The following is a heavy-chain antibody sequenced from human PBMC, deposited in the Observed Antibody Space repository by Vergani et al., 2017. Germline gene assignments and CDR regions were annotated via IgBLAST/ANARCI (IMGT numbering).Heavy chain of an antibody. Sequence: QVYLEQSGLEVKKPGASVKVSCKASGYSSVVYGLTWVRQVPGQGLEWMGWISAYNGKTHYSQSLRNRVTMDIDTSTNTGYMELRALTSDDTAVYYCARGVLDSKYRHNWFGPWGQGTVVTVSS. CDR1: GYSSVVYG. V-gene: IGHV1-18*01. CDR3: ARGVLDSKYRHNWFGP. D-gene: IGHD3/OR15-3a*01. CDR2: ISAYNGKT. J-gene: IGHJ5*02.